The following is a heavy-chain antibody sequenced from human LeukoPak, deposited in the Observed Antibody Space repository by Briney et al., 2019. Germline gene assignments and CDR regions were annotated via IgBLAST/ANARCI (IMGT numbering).Heavy chain of an antibody. CDR1: GGSISSYY. D-gene: IGHD2-15*01. V-gene: IGHV4-59*12. CDR3: ARLYCSGGSCYSGFSWFDP. CDR2: IYYSGST. J-gene: IGHJ5*02. Sequence: SETLSLTCTVSGGSISSYYWSWIRQPPGKGLEWIGYIYYSGSTNYNPSLKSRVTISVDTSKNQFSLKLSSVTAADTAVYYCARLYCSGGSCYSGFSWFDPWGQGTLVTVSS.